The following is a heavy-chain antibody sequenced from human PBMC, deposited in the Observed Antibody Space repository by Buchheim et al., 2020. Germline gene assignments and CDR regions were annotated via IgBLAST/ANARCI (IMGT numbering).Heavy chain of an antibody. V-gene: IGHV3-23*04. J-gene: IGHJ4*02. Sequence: VQLVESGGGVVQPGRSLRLSCAASGFTFSSYAMSWVRQAPGKGLEWVSAISGSGGSTYYADSVKGRFTISRDNSKNTLYLQMNSLRAEDTTVYYCAKVRLRGDCTNGVCYTGFDYWGQGTL. CDR2: ISGSGGST. CDR3: AKVRLRGDCTNGVCYTGFDY. D-gene: IGHD2-8*01. CDR1: GFTFSSYA.